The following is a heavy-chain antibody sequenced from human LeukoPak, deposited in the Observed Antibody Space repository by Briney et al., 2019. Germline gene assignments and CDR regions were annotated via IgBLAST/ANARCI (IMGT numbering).Heavy chain of an antibody. CDR1: GFTFDYYP. Sequence: GGPVTLSCSASGFTFDYYPMLWARPAPGKDRVWCSVLSADGGTTFYADSVKGRFTFSRDNNKNSLYLQMNSLRTEDTALYYCAKDLSGDGYNWGIFDYWGQGTLVTVSS. D-gene: IGHD5-24*01. J-gene: IGHJ4*02. CDR2: LSADGGTT. V-gene: IGHV3-43*02. CDR3: AKDLSGDGYNWGIFDY.